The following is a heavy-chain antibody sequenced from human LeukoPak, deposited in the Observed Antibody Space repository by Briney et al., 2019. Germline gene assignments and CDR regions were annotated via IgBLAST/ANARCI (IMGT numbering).Heavy chain of an antibody. J-gene: IGHJ4*02. Sequence: ASVKVSCKASGYTFTSYGISWVRQAPGQGLEWMGWISAYNGNTNYAQKLQGRVTMTTDTSTSTAYMELRSLRSDDTAVYYCARDFGYCSGGSCSRGGYWGQGTLVTVSS. CDR1: GYTFTSYG. CDR2: ISAYNGNT. V-gene: IGHV1-18*01. CDR3: ARDFGYCSGGSCSRGGY. D-gene: IGHD2-15*01.